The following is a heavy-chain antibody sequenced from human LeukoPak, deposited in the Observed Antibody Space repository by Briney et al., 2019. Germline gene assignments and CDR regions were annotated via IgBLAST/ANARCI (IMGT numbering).Heavy chain of an antibody. CDR3: VKAGGYDSSGYYYYLDY. Sequence: PGGSLRLSCSASGFTFSSYAMHWVRQAPGKGLEWVASISNDGRNKYYVDSVEGRFTISRDNSRNTLYLQMNSLRAEDTAVYYCVKAGGYDSSGYYYYLDYWGQGTLVTVSS. CDR2: ISNDGRNK. CDR1: GFTFSSYA. J-gene: IGHJ4*02. V-gene: IGHV3-30*04. D-gene: IGHD3-22*01.